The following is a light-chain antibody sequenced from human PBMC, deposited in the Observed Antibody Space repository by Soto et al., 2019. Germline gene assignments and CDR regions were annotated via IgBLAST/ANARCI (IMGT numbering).Light chain of an antibody. Sequence: EIVLTQSPGTLSLSPGERATLSCRASQSVSSSYLAGYQQKPGQSHRLRIFGASSRANGTPDRFSGSGSGTDFTLTISRLEPEDFALYYCQQYDTSPRTFGQGTKVEIK. V-gene: IGKV3-20*01. CDR1: QSVSSSY. CDR2: GAS. CDR3: QQYDTSPRT. J-gene: IGKJ1*01.